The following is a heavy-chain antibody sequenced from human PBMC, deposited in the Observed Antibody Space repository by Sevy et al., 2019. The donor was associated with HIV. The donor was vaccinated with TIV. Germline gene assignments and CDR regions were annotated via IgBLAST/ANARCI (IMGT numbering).Heavy chain of an antibody. CDR2: IKQDGSEK. Sequence: GGSLRLSCAASEFTFSSYWMSWVRQAPGKGLEWVANIKQDGSEKYYVDSVKGRFTISRDNARNSLYLQMNSLRAEDTAVYYCARVSGDYSSGWYGLDHFDYWGQGTLVTVSS. D-gene: IGHD6-19*01. J-gene: IGHJ4*02. CDR3: ARVSGDYSSGWYGLDHFDY. V-gene: IGHV3-7*03. CDR1: EFTFSSYW.